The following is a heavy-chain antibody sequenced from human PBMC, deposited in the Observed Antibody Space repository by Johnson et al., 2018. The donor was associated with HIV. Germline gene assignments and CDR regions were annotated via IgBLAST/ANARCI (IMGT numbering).Heavy chain of an antibody. D-gene: IGHD3-10*01. V-gene: IGHV3-33*06. CDR2: IWYDGTNQ. CDR3: AKSTQATIARESGPYGALDI. Sequence: QMLLVESGGGVVQPGRSLRLSCAASGFTFSSYGMHWVRQAPGKGLEWVAVIWYDGTNQYHADSVKGRFTISRDNCKNTLYLQMNSLRAEDTALYYWAKSTQATIARESGPYGALDIWGQGTMVTVSS. J-gene: IGHJ3*02. CDR1: GFTFSSYG.